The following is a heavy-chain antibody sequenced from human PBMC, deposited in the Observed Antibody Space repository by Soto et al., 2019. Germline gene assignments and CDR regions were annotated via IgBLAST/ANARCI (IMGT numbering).Heavy chain of an antibody. CDR2: INAGNGNT. CDR1: GYTFTRYA. Sequence: AASLKVSCKASGYTFTRYAMHWVRQATGQRLEWMGWINAGNGNTKYSQKFQGRVTITRDTSASTAYMELSSLRSEDTAVYYCARNGVATYYDFWSGYSGYFDYWGQGTLVTVSS. CDR3: ARNGVATYYDFWSGYSGYFDY. J-gene: IGHJ4*02. V-gene: IGHV1-3*01. D-gene: IGHD3-3*01.